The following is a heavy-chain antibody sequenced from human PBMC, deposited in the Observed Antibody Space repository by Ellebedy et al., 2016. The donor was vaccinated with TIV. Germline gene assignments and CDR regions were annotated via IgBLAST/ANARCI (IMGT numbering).Heavy chain of an antibody. J-gene: IGHJ6*02. CDR2: INPSGGST. CDR3: ARDHKGGSGGDYYYYYGMDV. Sequence: AASVKVSCKASGYTFTSYYMHWVRQAPGQGLEWMGIINPSGGSTSYAQKFQGRVTMTRDTSTSTVYMELSSLRSEDTAVYYCARDHKGGSGGDYYYYYGMDVWGQGTTVTVSS. CDR1: GYTFTSYY. D-gene: IGHD6-19*01. V-gene: IGHV1-46*01.